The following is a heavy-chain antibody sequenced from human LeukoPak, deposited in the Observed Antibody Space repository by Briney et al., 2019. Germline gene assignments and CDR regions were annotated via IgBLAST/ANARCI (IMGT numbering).Heavy chain of an antibody. Sequence: GASVKVSCESSGFTFTGYYIHWVRQAPGQGLEWMGWINLNSGGTNYAQKFQGWVTMTRDTSISTAYMELHRLSSDDTAVYFCVRDRATVATPYFDYWGQGTQVTVPS. CDR1: GFTFTGYY. V-gene: IGHV1-2*04. J-gene: IGHJ4*02. D-gene: IGHD4-23*01. CDR2: INLNSGGT. CDR3: VRDRATVATPYFDY.